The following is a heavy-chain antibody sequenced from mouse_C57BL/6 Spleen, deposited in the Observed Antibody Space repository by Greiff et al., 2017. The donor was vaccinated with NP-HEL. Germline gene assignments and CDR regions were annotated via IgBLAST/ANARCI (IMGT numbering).Heavy chain of an antibody. Sequence: VQLQQPGAELVKPGASVKLSCKASGYTFTSYWMHWVKQRPGQGLEWIGMIHPNSGSTNYNEKFKSKATLTVDKSSSTAYMQLSSLTSEDSAVYYCAITPPGSSDWYFGVRGTGTTVTVSS. CDR1: GYTFTSYW. J-gene: IGHJ1*03. CDR3: AITPPGSSDWYFGV. V-gene: IGHV1-64*01. CDR2: IHPNSGST. D-gene: IGHD1-1*01.